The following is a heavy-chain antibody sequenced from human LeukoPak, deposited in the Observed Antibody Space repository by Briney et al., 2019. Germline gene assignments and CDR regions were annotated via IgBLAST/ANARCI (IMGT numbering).Heavy chain of an antibody. D-gene: IGHD4-17*01. CDR2: VNHSGYT. CDR1: GTSFSSYY. J-gene: IGHJ4*02. CDR3: ARMTTGHDF. Sequence: SQALSLTCAVSGTSFSSYYWSWIRQHRGRGLEWIGEVNHSGYTNDNPSLKSRVTISVDTSTHQFSLRLRSVTAADTGVYFCARMTTGHDFWGQGTLVTVSS. V-gene: IGHV4-34*01.